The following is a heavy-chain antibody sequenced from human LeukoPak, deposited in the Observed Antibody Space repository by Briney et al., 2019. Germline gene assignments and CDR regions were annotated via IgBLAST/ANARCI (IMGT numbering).Heavy chain of an antibody. Sequence: GGSLRLSCAASGFTFSSYWLSWVRQAPGKGLEWVANIKQDGSEKYYVDSVKGRFTISRDNAKNSLYLQMNSLRAEDTAVYYCARVLRFLEWLPMDVWGQGTMVTVSS. V-gene: IGHV3-7*01. CDR3: ARVLRFLEWLPMDV. D-gene: IGHD3-3*01. CDR1: GFTFSSYW. CDR2: IKQDGSEK. J-gene: IGHJ3*01.